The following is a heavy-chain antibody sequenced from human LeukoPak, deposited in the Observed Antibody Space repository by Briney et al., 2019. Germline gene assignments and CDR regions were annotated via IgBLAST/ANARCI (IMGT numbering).Heavy chain of an antibody. CDR1: GFTVSSNY. CDR2: IYSGGNT. Sequence: GGSLRLSCAVSGFTVSSNYMNWVRQAPGKGLEWVSFIYSGGNTYYADSVKGRFTISRDNSKNTLYLQMNSLRVEDTAVYYCARDRLGGDGFDIWGQGTMVIVSS. D-gene: IGHD3-16*01. J-gene: IGHJ3*02. CDR3: ARDRLGGDGFDI. V-gene: IGHV3-53*01.